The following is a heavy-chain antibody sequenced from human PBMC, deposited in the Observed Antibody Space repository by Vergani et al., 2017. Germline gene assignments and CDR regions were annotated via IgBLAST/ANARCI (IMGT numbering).Heavy chain of an antibody. Sequence: QVQLVQSGAEVKKPGASVKVSCKASGYTFTSYGISWVRQAPGQGLEWMGWISAYNGNTNYAQELQGRVTMTTDTSTSTAYMELRSLRSDDTAVYYCARDDYDILTGFGYYYYGMDVWGQGTTVTVSS. CDR2: ISAYNGNT. CDR1: GYTFTSYG. V-gene: IGHV1-18*01. J-gene: IGHJ6*02. D-gene: IGHD3-9*01. CDR3: ARDDYDILTGFGYYYYGMDV.